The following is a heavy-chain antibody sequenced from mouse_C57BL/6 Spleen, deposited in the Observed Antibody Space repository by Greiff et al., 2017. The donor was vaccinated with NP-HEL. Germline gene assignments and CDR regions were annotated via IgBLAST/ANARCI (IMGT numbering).Heavy chain of an antibody. V-gene: IGHV1-61*01. CDR2: IYPSDSET. Sequence: QVQLQQPGAELVRPGSSVKLSCKASGYTFTSYWMAWVKQRPGQGLEWIGNIYPSDSETHYNQKFKDKATLTVDKSSSTAYMQLSSLTSEDSAVYYCARTFDAWFAYWGQGTLVTVSA. CDR3: ARTFDAWFAY. J-gene: IGHJ3*01. CDR1: GYTFTSYW.